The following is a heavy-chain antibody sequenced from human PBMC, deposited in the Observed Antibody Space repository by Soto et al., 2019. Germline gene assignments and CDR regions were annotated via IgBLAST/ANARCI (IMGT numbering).Heavy chain of an antibody. J-gene: IGHJ4*02. D-gene: IGHD1-26*01. CDR1: GYTFSSYA. V-gene: IGHV1-3*01. CDR3: ARARGGYSGSYRFDY. Sequence: QVQLVQSGAGVKKPGASVKVSCKASGYTFSSYAMHWVRQAPGQRLEWMGWINAGNGNTKYSQKFQGRVTITRDTSASTAYMELSSLRSEDTAVYDCARARGGYSGSYRFDYWGQGTLVTVSS. CDR2: INAGNGNT.